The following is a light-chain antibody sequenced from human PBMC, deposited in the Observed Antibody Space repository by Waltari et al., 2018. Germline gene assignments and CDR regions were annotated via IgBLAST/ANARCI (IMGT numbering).Light chain of an antibody. J-gene: IGLJ3*02. V-gene: IGLV8-61*01. Sequence: TVVTQEPSLSVCPGGTVTLTCALIPGSLSPTSYATWYQQSPGQTPRTLVYKANSRASGVPDRFSGSVLGNKAVLIITGAQAEDESTYYCLLYMGSGIWVFGGGTKLTVL. CDR2: KAN. CDR3: LLYMGSGIWV. CDR1: PGSLSPTSY.